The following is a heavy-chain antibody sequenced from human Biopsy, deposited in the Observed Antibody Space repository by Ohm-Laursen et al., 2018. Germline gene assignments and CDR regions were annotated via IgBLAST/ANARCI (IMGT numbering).Heavy chain of an antibody. V-gene: IGHV1-8*01. Sequence: ASVKVSCKVSGYSFTKYYINWVRQATGQGLEWMGWMNPDSGNTGYAQNFQGRVTMTRNTSISTAYMELSSLRSEDTAVYFCARADPPLFYYGSGSSNWFDPWGQGTLVTVSS. CDR1: GYSFTKYY. CDR3: ARADPPLFYYGSGSSNWFDP. J-gene: IGHJ5*02. D-gene: IGHD3-10*01. CDR2: MNPDSGNT.